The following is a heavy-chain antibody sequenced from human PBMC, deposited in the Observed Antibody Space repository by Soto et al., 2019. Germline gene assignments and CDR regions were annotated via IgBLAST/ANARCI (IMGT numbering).Heavy chain of an antibody. Sequence: GASVKVSCKASGGTFSSYAISWVRQAPGQGLEWMGGIIPIFGTANYAQKFQGRVTITADKSTSTAYMELSNLRAEDTALYYCSKGEMSTIRNSFDPWGQGTLVTVSS. J-gene: IGHJ5*02. CDR2: IIPIFGTA. D-gene: IGHD1-7*01. CDR3: SKGEMSTIRNSFDP. V-gene: IGHV1-69*06. CDR1: GGTFSSYA.